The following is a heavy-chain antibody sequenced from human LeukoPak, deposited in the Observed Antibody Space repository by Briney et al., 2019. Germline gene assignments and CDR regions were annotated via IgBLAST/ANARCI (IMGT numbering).Heavy chain of an antibody. CDR3: ARASPLPDL. J-gene: IGHJ4*02. V-gene: IGHV4-59*01. Sequence: SETLSLTCIVSGGPMSSYYWSWVRQPPGKGLEWIGYIYYSGSTKYNPSLKSRVTISADTSKNQFSLKVRSVTVADTAVYYCARASPLPDLWGPGNLVIVSS. CDR1: GGPMSSYY. D-gene: IGHD1-14*01. CDR2: IYYSGST.